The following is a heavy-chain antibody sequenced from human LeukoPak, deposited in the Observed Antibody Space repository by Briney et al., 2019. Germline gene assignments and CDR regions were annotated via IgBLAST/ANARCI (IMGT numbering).Heavy chain of an antibody. Sequence: GGSLRFSCAVSGFTFSNYEMNWVRQAPGKGLEWVSYIGSSATTRYYADSVKGRFTISRDNAQNSLYLQMNSLRAEDTAVYYCARLGTVTPPDYWGQGTLVTVSS. CDR3: ARLGTVTPPDY. CDR2: IGSSATTR. V-gene: IGHV3-48*03. D-gene: IGHD4-17*01. CDR1: GFTFSNYE. J-gene: IGHJ4*02.